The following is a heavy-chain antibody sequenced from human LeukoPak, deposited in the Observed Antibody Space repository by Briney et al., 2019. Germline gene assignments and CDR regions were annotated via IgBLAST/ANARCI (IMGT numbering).Heavy chain of an antibody. Sequence: GSSVKVSCKASGGTFSSYAISWVRQAPGQGLEWMGGIIPIFGTANYAQKFQGRVTITADESTNTAYMELSSLSSEDTAIYYCARTKLYQLLFWDWFDPWGQGTLVTVSS. V-gene: IGHV1-69*01. D-gene: IGHD3-22*01. CDR3: ARTKLYQLLFWDWFDP. J-gene: IGHJ5*02. CDR2: IIPIFGTA. CDR1: GGTFSSYA.